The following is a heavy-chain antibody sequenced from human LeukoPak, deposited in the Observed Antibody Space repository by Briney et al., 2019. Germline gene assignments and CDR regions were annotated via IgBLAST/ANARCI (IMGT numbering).Heavy chain of an antibody. D-gene: IGHD3-3*01. CDR1: GFTFSSYG. V-gene: IGHV3-33*01. J-gene: IGHJ5*02. CDR2: IWYDGSNK. Sequence: PGGSLRLSCAASGFTFSSYGMHWVRQAPGKGLEWVAVIWYDGSNKYYADSVKGRFTISRDNSKNTLYLQMNSLRAEDTAVYYCARDSVTIFGVVINRGWFDPWGQGTLVTVSS. CDR3: ARDSVTIFGVVINRGWFDP.